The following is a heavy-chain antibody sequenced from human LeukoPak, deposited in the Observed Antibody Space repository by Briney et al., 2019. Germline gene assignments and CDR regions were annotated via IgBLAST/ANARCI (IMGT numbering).Heavy chain of an antibody. CDR2: ISYDGSNK. Sequence: GGSLRLSCEASGFTFSSYAMHWVRQAPGKGLEWVAVISYDGSNKYYADSVKGRFTISRDNSKNTLYLQMNSLRAEDTAVYYCARELLASGLDYWGQGTLVTVSS. CDR1: GFTFSSYA. D-gene: IGHD2-21*01. CDR3: ARELLASGLDY. J-gene: IGHJ4*02. V-gene: IGHV3-30-3*01.